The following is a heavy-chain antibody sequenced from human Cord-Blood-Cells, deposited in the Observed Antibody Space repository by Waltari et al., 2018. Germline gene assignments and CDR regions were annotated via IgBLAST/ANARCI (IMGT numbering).Heavy chain of an antibody. CDR1: GFTFSSYA. CDR3: AKVSSSSWYYYYGMDV. J-gene: IGHJ6*02. Sequence: VHGGGSLRLSCAASGFTFSSYAMSWVCQAPGKGLEWVSAISGSGGSTYYADSVKGRFTIPRDNSKNTLYLQMNSLRAEDTAVYYCAKVSSSSWYYYYGMDVWGQGTTVTVSS. CDR2: ISGSGGST. V-gene: IGHV3-23*01. D-gene: IGHD6-13*01.